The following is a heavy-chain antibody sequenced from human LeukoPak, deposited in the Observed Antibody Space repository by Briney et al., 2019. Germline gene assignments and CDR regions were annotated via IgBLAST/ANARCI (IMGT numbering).Heavy chain of an antibody. Sequence: SETLSLTCAVSGGSISDYYWSWIRQPAGKGLEWIGRIYPSGITNYNPSLQSRVTMSVDTAKNQFSLNLSSVTAADTAVYYCARYKTYGPFDFWGQGTLVTVSS. CDR2: IYPSGIT. D-gene: IGHD2-8*01. CDR1: GGSISDYY. CDR3: ARYKTYGPFDF. J-gene: IGHJ4*02. V-gene: IGHV4-59*10.